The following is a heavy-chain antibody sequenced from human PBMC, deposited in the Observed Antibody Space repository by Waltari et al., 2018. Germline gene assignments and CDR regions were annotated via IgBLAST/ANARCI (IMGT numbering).Heavy chain of an antibody. CDR3: AKESTYAFDI. Sequence: QVQLVESGGGVVQPGRSLRLSCAASGFTFSSYGMHWVRQAPGKGLEWVAVIWYDGSNKYYADSVKGRFTSSRDNSKNTLYLQMNSLRAEDTAMYYCAKESTYAFDIWGQGTMVTVSS. CDR2: IWYDGSNK. J-gene: IGHJ3*02. V-gene: IGHV3-30*18. CDR1: GFTFSSYG.